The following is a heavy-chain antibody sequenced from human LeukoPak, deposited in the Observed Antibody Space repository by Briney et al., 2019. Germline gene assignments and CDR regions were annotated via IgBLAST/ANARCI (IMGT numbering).Heavy chain of an antibody. CDR3: AKGSRGSYDY. CDR2: ISGSGGST. V-gene: IGHV3-23*01. Sequence: SGGSLRLSCAASGFTFSSYAMSWVRQAPGEGLEWVSAISGSGGSTYYADSVKGRFTISRDNSKNTLYLQMNSLRAEDTAVYYCAKGSRGSYDYWGQGTLVTVSS. J-gene: IGHJ4*02. D-gene: IGHD1-26*01. CDR1: GFTFSSYA.